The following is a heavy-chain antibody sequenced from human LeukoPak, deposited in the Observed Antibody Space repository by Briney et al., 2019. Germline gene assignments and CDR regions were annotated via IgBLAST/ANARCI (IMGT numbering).Heavy chain of an antibody. V-gene: IGHV3-30*04. J-gene: IGHJ4*02. CDR1: GYTFSSYA. Sequence: GGSLRLSCATSGYTFSSYAFHWVRQAPGKGLEWVATMSFDVNNKYYADSVRGRFTISRDNSKNTLYLQMNSLRAEDTAVYSCARGFCTSSSCYNDYWGQGTLVTVSS. CDR3: ARGFCTSSSCYNDY. D-gene: IGHD2-2*02. CDR2: MSFDVNNK.